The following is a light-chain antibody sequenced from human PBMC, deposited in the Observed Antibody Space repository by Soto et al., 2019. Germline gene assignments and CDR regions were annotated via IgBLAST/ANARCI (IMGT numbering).Light chain of an antibody. CDR2: DSS. CDR1: QSVSSH. J-gene: IGKJ1*01. V-gene: IGKV3D-15*01. CDR3: QQFGDWPS. Sequence: EIRMTRSPATLSVSPGESATLSCRASQSVSSHVVWYQQKPGQPPRLLISDSSTRAPGIPARFSGSGSGTEFTLTISSLQSDDFAVYYCQQFGDWPSFGLGTKVEI.